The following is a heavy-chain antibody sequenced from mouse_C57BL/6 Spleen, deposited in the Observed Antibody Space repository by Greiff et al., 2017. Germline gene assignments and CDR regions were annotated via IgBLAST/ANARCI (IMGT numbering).Heavy chain of an antibody. J-gene: IGHJ2*01. D-gene: IGHD2-5*01. CDR2: ISSGSSTI. CDR1: GFTFSDYG. CDR3: ARPSNYAYYFDY. V-gene: IGHV5-17*01. Sequence: EVHLVESGGGLVKPGGSLKLSCAASGFTFSDYGMHWFRQAPEKGLEWVAYISSGSSTIYYADTVKGRFTISRDKAKNTLFLQMTSLRSEDTAMYYCARPSNYAYYFDYWGQGTTLTVSS.